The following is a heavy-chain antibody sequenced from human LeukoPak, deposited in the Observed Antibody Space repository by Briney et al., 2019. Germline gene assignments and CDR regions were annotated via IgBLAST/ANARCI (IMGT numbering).Heavy chain of an antibody. CDR3: ARDLARGWLVDGYMDV. D-gene: IGHD6-19*01. CDR1: GYTFTGYY. Sequence: VASVKVSCKASGYTFTGYYMHWVRQAPGQGLEWMGWINPNSGGTNYAQKFQGRVTMTRDTSISTAYMELSRLRSDDTAVYYCARDLARGWLVDGYMDVWGKGTTVTVSS. J-gene: IGHJ6*03. CDR2: INPNSGGT. V-gene: IGHV1-2*02.